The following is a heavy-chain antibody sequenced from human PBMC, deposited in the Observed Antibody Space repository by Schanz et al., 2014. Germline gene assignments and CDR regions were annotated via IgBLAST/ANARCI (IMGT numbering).Heavy chain of an antibody. V-gene: IGHV3-7*01. D-gene: IGHD2-2*02. Sequence: EVQLVESGGGLVQPGGSLRLSCAASGFTFSGYWMSWVRQAPGEGLVWVANIKLDGSEKYHVDSVKGRFTISRDNAKNSLYLQMNSLRAEDTAVYYCATQYCSGTTCYTDSWDHWGQGTLVTVSS. CDR3: ATQYCSGTTCYTDSWDH. J-gene: IGHJ4*01. CDR1: GFTFSGYW. CDR2: IKLDGSEK.